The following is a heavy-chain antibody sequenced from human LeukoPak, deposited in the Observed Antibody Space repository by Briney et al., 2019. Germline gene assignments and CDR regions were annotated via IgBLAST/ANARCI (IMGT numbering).Heavy chain of an antibody. CDR2: MNPNSGNT. CDR1: GYTFTSYD. Sequence: ASVKVSCKASGYTFTSYDINWVRQATGQGLEWMGWMNPNSGNTGYAQKFQGRVTMTRDTSISTAYMELSRLRSDDTAVYYCAREYFPYGDAFDIWGQGTMVTVSS. J-gene: IGHJ3*02. CDR3: AREYFPYGDAFDI. D-gene: IGHD2/OR15-2a*01. V-gene: IGHV1-8*02.